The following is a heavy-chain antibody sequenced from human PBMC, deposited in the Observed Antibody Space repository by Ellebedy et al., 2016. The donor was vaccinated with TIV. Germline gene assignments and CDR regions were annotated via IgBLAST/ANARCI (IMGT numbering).Heavy chain of an antibody. V-gene: IGHV1-46*01. CDR3: GREGASAGADYFDY. D-gene: IGHD3-16*01. CDR1: GFTFTSYY. CDR2: VNPGGGRT. Sequence: AASVKVSCKASGFTFTSYYIHWVRKAPGQGLEWMGRVNPGGGRTKFAPNFQGRLTMTRDTSTSEVYMEVRSLRSDDPAVYYWGREGASAGADYFDYWGQGTLVIVSS. J-gene: IGHJ4*02.